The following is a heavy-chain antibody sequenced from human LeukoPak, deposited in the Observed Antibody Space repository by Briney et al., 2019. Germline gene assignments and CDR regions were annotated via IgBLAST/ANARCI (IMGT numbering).Heavy chain of an antibody. Sequence: SETLSLTCAVYGGSFSGYYWSWIRQPPGKGLEWIGEINHSGSTNYNPSLKSRVTISVDTSKNQFSLKLSSVTAADTAVYYCARRLCSGGSCYSRRTHNSFDYWGQGTLVTVSS. V-gene: IGHV4-34*01. D-gene: IGHD2-15*01. CDR2: INHSGST. CDR1: GGSFSGYY. CDR3: ARRLCSGGSCYSRRTHNSFDY. J-gene: IGHJ4*02.